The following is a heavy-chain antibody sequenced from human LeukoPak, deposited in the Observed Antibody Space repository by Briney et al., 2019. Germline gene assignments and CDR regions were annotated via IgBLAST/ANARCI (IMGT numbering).Heavy chain of an antibody. CDR3: ARALWPYYFDY. V-gene: IGHV3-33*01. Sequence: PGGSLRLSCAASGFTFSSYGMHWVRQAPGKGLEWVAIIWYDGSNEYYADSVKGRFTISRDNSKNTLYLQTNSLRAEDTAVYYCARALWPYYFDYWGQGTLVTVSS. J-gene: IGHJ4*02. D-gene: IGHD2-21*01. CDR1: GFTFSSYG. CDR2: IWYDGSNE.